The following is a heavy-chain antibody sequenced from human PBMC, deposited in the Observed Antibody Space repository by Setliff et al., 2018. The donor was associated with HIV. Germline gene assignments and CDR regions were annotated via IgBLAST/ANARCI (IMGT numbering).Heavy chain of an antibody. CDR1: GYTFTSYG. J-gene: IGHJ4*02. CDR3: ARDPPSSGWYRTDY. Sequence: ASVKVSCKASGYTFTSYGISWVRQAPGQGLEWMGWISAYNGNTDYAQKLQGRVTLTTDTSTSTAYMELRSLRSDDTAVYYCARDPPSSGWYRTDYWGQGTLVTVS. D-gene: IGHD6-19*01. CDR2: ISAYNGNT. V-gene: IGHV1-18*01.